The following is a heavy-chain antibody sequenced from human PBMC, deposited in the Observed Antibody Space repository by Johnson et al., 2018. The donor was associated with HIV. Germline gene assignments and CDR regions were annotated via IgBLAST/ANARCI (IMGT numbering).Heavy chain of an antibody. V-gene: IGHV3-73*02. Sequence: VQLVESGGGLVQPDGSLKLSCAASGFTVSDSAMHWVRQTSGKGLEWVGRIRSETYSYATASAASVQGRFTISRDDSQNTAYLQRNSLSAEDTAVYYCVRDDGCDFEAFDIWGLGTMVTVSS. CDR2: IRSETYSYAT. CDR1: GFTVSDSA. CDR3: VRDDGCDFEAFDI. J-gene: IGHJ3*02. D-gene: IGHD2-21*01.